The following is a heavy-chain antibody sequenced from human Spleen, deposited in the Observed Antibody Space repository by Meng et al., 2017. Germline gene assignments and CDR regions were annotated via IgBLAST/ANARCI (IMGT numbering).Heavy chain of an antibody. CDR1: RFTFSSYA. CDR3: AKDIGSWHKGHFDY. Sequence: GGSLRLSCAASRFTFSSYAMSWVRKVPGKGLEWVSSISGSGGGTSYADSVKGRFTISRDNSKNTVYLQMNSLRAEDTAEYYCAKDIGSWHKGHFDYWGQGTLVTVSS. D-gene: IGHD6-13*01. J-gene: IGHJ4*02. CDR2: ISGSGGGT. V-gene: IGHV3-23*01.